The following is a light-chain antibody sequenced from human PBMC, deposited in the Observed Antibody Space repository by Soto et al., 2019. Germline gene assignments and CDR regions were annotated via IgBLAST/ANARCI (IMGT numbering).Light chain of an antibody. CDR1: QSVNIY. Sequence: EVVMTQFPATLSVSPGERATLSCRASQSVNIYLACYQQKPGQAPRLLIFGATYRATGIPDRFSGSGSGTDFTLTISRLEPEDFAVYYCQQYGSSPITFGQGTRLEIK. CDR2: GAT. J-gene: IGKJ5*01. V-gene: IGKV3-20*01. CDR3: QQYGSSPIT.